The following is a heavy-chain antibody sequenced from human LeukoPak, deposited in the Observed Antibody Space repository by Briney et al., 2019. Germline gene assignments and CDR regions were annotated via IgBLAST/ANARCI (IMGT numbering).Heavy chain of an antibody. J-gene: IGHJ4*02. CDR3: ARDSHPYSSGWHWLSN. CDR1: GYTFTSYA. CDR2: INAGNGNT. D-gene: IGHD6-19*01. V-gene: IGHV1-3*01. Sequence: ASVKVSCKASGYTFTSYAVHWVRQAPGQRLEWMGWINAGNGNTKYSQKFQGRVTITRDTSASTAYMELSSLRSEDTAVQYCARDSHPYSSGWHWLSNWGQGTLVTVSS.